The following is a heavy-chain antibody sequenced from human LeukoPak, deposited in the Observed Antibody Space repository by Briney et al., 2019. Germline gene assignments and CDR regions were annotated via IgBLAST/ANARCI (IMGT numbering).Heavy chain of an antibody. CDR3: ARSEDYDILTGYAADFDY. CDR2: ISSSSSYI. J-gene: IGHJ4*02. CDR1: GFTFSSYS. V-gene: IGHV3-21*01. D-gene: IGHD3-9*01. Sequence: GGSLRLSCAASGFTFSSYSMNWVRQAPGKELEWVSSISSSSSYIYYADSVKGRFTISRDNAKNSLYLQMNSLRAEDTAVYYCARSEDYDILTGYAADFDYWGQGTLVTVSS.